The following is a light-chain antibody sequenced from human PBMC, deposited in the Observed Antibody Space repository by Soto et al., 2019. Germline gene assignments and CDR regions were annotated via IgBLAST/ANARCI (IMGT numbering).Light chain of an antibody. J-gene: IGKJ5*01. Sequence: ERVMTQSPATLSASPGERVTLSCRASQSVASSVAWYQQKPGQAPRLILYGASTRATGFPARFSGSGSGTEVTLTISSRQSEDLAVDHGQQYQDGPITCGQGTRLEIK. CDR2: GAS. CDR3: QQYQDGPIT. CDR1: QSVASS. V-gene: IGKV3-15*01.